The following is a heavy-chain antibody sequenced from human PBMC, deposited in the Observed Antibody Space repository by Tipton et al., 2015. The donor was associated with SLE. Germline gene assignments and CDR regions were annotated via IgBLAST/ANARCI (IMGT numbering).Heavy chain of an antibody. Sequence: AGLVKPSETLSLTCAVYGGSFSGYYWSWIRQPPGKGLEWIGEINHSGSTNYNPSLKSRVTISVDTSKNQFSLKLSSVTAADTAVYYCARGAPEAVGVGSGWIDYWGQGTLVTVSS. CDR2: INHSGST. V-gene: IGHV4-34*01. J-gene: IGHJ4*02. CDR1: GGSFSGYY. D-gene: IGHD6-19*01. CDR3: ARGAPEAVGVGSGWIDY.